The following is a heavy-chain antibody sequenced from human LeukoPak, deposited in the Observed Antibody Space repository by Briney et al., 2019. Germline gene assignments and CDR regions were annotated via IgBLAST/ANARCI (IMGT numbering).Heavy chain of an antibody. J-gene: IGHJ3*02. D-gene: IGHD6-13*01. CDR3: AKIGSSWYWAFDI. V-gene: IGHV3-21*01. CDR1: GFTFSSYS. CDR2: ISSSSSYI. Sequence: GGSLRLSCAASGFTFSSYSMNWVRQAPGKGLEWVSSISSSSSYIYYADSVKGRFTISRDNAKNSLYLQMNSLRAEDTAVYYCAKIGSSWYWAFDIWGQGTMVTVSS.